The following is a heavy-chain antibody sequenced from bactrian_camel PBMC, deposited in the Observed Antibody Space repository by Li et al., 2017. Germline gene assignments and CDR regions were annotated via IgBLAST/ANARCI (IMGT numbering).Heavy chain of an antibody. V-gene: IGHV3-2*01. CDR3: AADWGTY. CDR1: GFSFSARY. CDR2: VWSYGTPT. Sequence: HVQLVESGGGMVQPGGSLKLSCATSGFSFSARYISWIRQAPGKGLEWLSTVWSYGTPTYYADSVKGRFTISRDNTKNTLSLEMDNPKPEDTAVYWCAADWGTYWGQGTQVTVS. D-gene: IGHD5*01. J-gene: IGHJ4*01.